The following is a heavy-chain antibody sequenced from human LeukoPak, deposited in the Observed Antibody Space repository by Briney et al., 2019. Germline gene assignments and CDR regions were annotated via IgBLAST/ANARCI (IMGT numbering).Heavy chain of an antibody. V-gene: IGHV1-24*01. CDR1: GYTLTELS. Sequence: ASVKVSCKVSGYTLTELSMHWVRQAPGKGLEWMGGFDPEDGETIYAQKFQGRVTMTEDTSTDTAYMELSSLRSEDTAVYYCATGPKYSSSSLYWGQGTLVTVSS. J-gene: IGHJ4*02. CDR2: FDPEDGET. CDR3: ATGPKYSSSSLY. D-gene: IGHD6-13*01.